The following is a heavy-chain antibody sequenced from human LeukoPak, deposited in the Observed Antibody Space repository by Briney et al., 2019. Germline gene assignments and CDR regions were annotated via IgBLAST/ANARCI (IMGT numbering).Heavy chain of an antibody. CDR3: ARGDSSGYHELDV. V-gene: IGHV3-48*02. J-gene: IGHJ6*02. Sequence: GGSLRLSCAASGFTFSTYHMHWVRQAPGKGLDWVSDISSSSTTIYYADSVKGRFTVSRDNAKDSLYLQMNSLRDEDTAVYYCARGDSSGYHELDVWGQGTTVTDSS. D-gene: IGHD3-22*01. CDR2: ISSSSTTI. CDR1: GFTFSTYH.